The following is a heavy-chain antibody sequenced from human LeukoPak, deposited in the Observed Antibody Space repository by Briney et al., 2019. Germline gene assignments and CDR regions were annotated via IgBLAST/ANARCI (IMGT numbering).Heavy chain of an antibody. J-gene: IGHJ6*02. D-gene: IGHD2-15*01. CDR2: IYYSGST. Sequence: SETLSLTCTVSGGSISSGDYYWSWIRQPPGKGLEWIGYIYYSGSTYYNPSLKSRVTISVDTSKNQFSLKLSSVTAADTAVYYCASVVVAEGWEDVWGQGTTVTVSS. CDR3: ASVVVAEGWEDV. CDR1: GGSISSGDYY. V-gene: IGHV4-30-4*01.